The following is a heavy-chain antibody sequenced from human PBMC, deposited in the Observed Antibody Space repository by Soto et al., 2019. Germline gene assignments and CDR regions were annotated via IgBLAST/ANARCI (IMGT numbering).Heavy chain of an antibody. Sequence: PSLTCAVSGGSIRSGGYSWKWFLQPPGKGLEGIGYIYHSGSSLYNPSLKNRGPISVDKSKNQFSRKLSSVTPADTAVYYCSRDQNEGELFGPWAQGTLVTVSA. CDR1: GGSIRSGGYS. V-gene: IGHV4-30-2*01. J-gene: IGHJ5*01. CDR3: SRDQNEGELFGP. CDR2: IYHSGSS. D-gene: IGHD3-10*02.